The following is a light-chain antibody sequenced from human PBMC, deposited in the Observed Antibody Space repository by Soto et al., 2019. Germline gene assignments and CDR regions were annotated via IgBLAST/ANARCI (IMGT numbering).Light chain of an antibody. CDR2: DVS. Sequence: QSALTQPASVSGSPEHSITISCTGTSSDVGGYNYVSWYQHHPGKAPKLMIYDVSNRPSGVFNRFSGSKSGNTASLTISGLQAEDEADYYCNSYTSSNTLVFGTGTKVTVL. J-gene: IGLJ1*01. CDR3: NSYTSSNTLV. V-gene: IGLV2-14*03. CDR1: SSDVGGYNY.